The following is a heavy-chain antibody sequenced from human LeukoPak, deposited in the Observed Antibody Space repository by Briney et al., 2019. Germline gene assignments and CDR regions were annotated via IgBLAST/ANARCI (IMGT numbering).Heavy chain of an antibody. J-gene: IGHJ4*02. D-gene: IGHD3-22*01. CDR2: INHSGST. Sequence: PSETLSLTCAVYGGSFSGYYWSWIRQPPGKGLEWIGEINHSGSTNYNPSLKSRVTISVDTSKNQFSLKLSSVTAADTAVYYCARGRPGLGYYDSSGYPDYWGQGTLVTVSS. CDR1: GGSFSGYY. CDR3: ARGRPGLGYYDSSGYPDY. V-gene: IGHV4-34*01.